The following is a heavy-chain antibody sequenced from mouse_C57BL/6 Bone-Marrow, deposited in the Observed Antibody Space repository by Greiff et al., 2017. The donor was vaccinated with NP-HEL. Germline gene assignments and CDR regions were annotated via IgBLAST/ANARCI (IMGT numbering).Heavy chain of an antibody. D-gene: IGHD4-1*01. CDR1: GFSLTSYG. CDR2: IWGDGST. Sequence: VQLVESGPGLVAPSQSLSITCTVSGFSLTSYGVSWVRQPPGKGLEWLGVIWGDGSTTYYSALISSLSISKDNSKSQVFIKLNSLETDDTATYYGAKGELGWFAYWGQGTLVTVSA. V-gene: IGHV2-3*01. J-gene: IGHJ3*01. CDR3: AKGELGWFAY.